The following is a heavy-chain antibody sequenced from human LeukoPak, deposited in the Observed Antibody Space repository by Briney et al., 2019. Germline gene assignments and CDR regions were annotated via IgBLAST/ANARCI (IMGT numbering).Heavy chain of an antibody. CDR1: GFTFRSCS. D-gene: IGHD3-22*01. CDR3: ARDPDTYYYDSSGPPNWFAP. CDR2: ISRSSSYI. Sequence: GGSLRLSCAASGFTFRSCSMNWVRQAPGKGLDWVSPISRSSSYIYYADSVKGRFTISRDNAEESLYLQMNSLRAEDTAVYYCARDPDTYYYDSSGPPNWFAPWGQGTLVTVSS. V-gene: IGHV3-21*01. J-gene: IGHJ5*02.